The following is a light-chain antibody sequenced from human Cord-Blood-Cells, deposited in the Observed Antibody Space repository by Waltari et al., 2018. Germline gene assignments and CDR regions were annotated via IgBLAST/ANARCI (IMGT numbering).Light chain of an antibody. CDR3: CSYAGSSTWV. CDR1: SRDVGSYNL. J-gene: IGLJ3*02. Sequence: QSALTQPASVSGSPGQSITISCTGTSRDVGSYNLVSWYQQHPGKAPKLTIYEGSKRPSGVSNRFSGSKSGNTASLTISGLQAEDEADYYCCSYAGSSTWVFGGGTKLTVL. V-gene: IGLV2-23*01. CDR2: EGS.